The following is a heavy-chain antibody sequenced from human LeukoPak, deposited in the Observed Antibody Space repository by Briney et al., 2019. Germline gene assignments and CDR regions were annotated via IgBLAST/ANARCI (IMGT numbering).Heavy chain of an antibody. D-gene: IGHD3-3*01. Sequence: GGSLRLSCAASGFTFSSYAMSWVRQAPGKGLEWVSDISGSGGSTYYADSVKGRFTISRDNSKNTLYLQMNSLRAEDTAVYYCAKDPDGQEWRSNPYFDYWGQGTLVTVSS. CDR3: AKDPDGQEWRSNPYFDY. CDR2: ISGSGGST. CDR1: GFTFSSYA. J-gene: IGHJ4*02. V-gene: IGHV3-23*01.